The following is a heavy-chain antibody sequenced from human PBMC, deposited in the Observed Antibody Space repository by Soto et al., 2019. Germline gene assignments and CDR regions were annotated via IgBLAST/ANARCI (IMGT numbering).Heavy chain of an antibody. D-gene: IGHD2-2*01. J-gene: IGHJ4*02. CDR2: ISDSGST. CDR1: GLTFSTYA. Sequence: EVQLLESGGGLVQPGGSLRLSCTASGLTFSTYAMSWVRQAPGKGLEWVSTISDSGSTYYADSVKGRFTISRDNSKNTLYLEMNSPRAEDTAVYYCAKDKGGRYCSRTSCLYSFDYWGQGTLVTVSS. CDR3: AKDKGGRYCSRTSCLYSFDY. V-gene: IGHV3-23*01.